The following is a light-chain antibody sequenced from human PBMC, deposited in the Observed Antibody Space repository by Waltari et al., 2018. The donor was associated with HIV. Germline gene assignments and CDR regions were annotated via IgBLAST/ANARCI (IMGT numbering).Light chain of an antibody. CDR3: LQALSFPLT. Sequence: DIPVTQSPSSLSASVGDSVTITCRANQGLTSYLAWYQQKPGNTPKFLISATSSLRGGVPSRFGGSGSGTDFTLIINNLQPEDFATYYCLQALSFPLTFGPGTKVDVK. CDR2: ATS. J-gene: IGKJ3*01. V-gene: IGKV1-12*01. CDR1: QGLTSY.